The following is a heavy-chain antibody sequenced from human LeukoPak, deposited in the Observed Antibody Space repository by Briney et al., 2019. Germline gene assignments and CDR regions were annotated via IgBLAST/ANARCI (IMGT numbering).Heavy chain of an antibody. J-gene: IGHJ4*02. CDR1: GFTFSSFW. D-gene: IGHD3-10*01. CDR3: TRILPHGSGIYEY. Sequence: GGSLRLSCAASGFTFSSFWMSWVRQTPGTGLEWVANIKGDGSEKYYADSVKGRFTISRDNAKNSLYLQMNSLRDEDTAVYYCTRILPHGSGIYEYWGQGTLVAVSS. CDR2: IKGDGSEK. V-gene: IGHV3-7*01.